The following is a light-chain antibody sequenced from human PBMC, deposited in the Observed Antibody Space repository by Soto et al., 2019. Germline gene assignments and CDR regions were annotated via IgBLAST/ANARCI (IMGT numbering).Light chain of an antibody. J-gene: IGKJ1*01. V-gene: IGKV3-15*01. CDR3: QQYNNWPWT. Sequence: EIILTQSPATLSLSPGERATVSCRASQNVGGHLACYQQKPGQAPRLLIYGASTRATGIPARFSGSGSGTEFTLTISSLQSEDFAVYYCQQYNNWPWTFGQGTKVDIK. CDR2: GAS. CDR1: QNVGGH.